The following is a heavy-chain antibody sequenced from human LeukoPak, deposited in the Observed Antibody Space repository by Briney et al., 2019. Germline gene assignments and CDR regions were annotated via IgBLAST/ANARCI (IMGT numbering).Heavy chain of an antibody. V-gene: IGHV3-33*01. Sequence: GGSLRLSCAASGFTFSSYGMHWVRQALGKGLEWVAVIWYDGSNKYYADSVKGRFTISRDNSKNTLYLQMNSLRAEDTAVYYCAREAPVTVTLDYWGQGTLVTVSS. CDR3: AREAPVTVTLDY. J-gene: IGHJ4*02. CDR1: GFTFSSYG. CDR2: IWYDGSNK. D-gene: IGHD4-17*01.